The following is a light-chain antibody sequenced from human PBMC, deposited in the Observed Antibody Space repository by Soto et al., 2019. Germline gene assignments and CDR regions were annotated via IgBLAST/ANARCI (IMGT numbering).Light chain of an antibody. Sequence: IVMTQSPDSLAVSLGERATINSKSSQSVLYSSNNKNYIAWYQQKFGQPPKLLIYWASTRESGVPDRFSGSGSGPDFTLTISSLQAEDVAVYYCQQYYGAPRTFGQGTKLEI. CDR3: QQYYGAPRT. V-gene: IGKV4-1*01. CDR1: QSVLYSSNNKNY. J-gene: IGKJ2*02. CDR2: WAS.